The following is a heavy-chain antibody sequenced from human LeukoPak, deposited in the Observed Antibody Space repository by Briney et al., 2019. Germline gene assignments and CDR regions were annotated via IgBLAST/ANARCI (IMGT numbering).Heavy chain of an antibody. CDR1: GYTFTSYD. CDR3: ARGRPGIAAAGTRDWFDP. CDR2: MNPNCGNT. Sequence: ASVKVSCKASGYTFTSYDINWVRQATGQGLEWMGWMNPNCGNTGYAQKFHGRVTMTRNTSISTAYMELSSLRSEDTAVYYCARGRPGIAAAGTRDWFDPWGQGTLVTVSS. J-gene: IGHJ5*02. V-gene: IGHV1-8*01. D-gene: IGHD6-13*01.